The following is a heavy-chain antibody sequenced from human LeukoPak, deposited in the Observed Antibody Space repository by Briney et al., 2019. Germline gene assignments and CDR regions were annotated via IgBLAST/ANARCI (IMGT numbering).Heavy chain of an antibody. CDR1: GGSIRSSYYY. Sequence: TSETLSLTCTVSGGSIRSSYYYWGWIRQPPGKGLEWIGYIYHSGSTYYNPSLKSRVTISVDRSKNQFSLKLSSVTAADTAVYYCAGGDCSGGSCPVDYWGQGTLVTVSS. J-gene: IGHJ4*02. CDR2: IYHSGST. CDR3: AGGDCSGGSCPVDY. D-gene: IGHD2-15*01. V-gene: IGHV4-30-2*01.